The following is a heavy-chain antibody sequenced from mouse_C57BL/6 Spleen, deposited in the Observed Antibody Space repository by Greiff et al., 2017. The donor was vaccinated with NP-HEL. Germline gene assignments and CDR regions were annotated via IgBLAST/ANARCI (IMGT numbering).Heavy chain of an antibody. V-gene: IGHV1-69*01. D-gene: IGHD2-1*01. CDR2: IDPSDSYT. J-gene: IGHJ1*03. CDR3: ARGGEGNYWYCDV. Sequence: QVQLQQPGAELVMPGASVKLSCKASGYTFTSYWMHWVKQRPGQGLEWIGEIDPSDSYTNYNQKFKGKSTLTVDKSSSTAYMQLSSLTSEDSAVYYCARGGEGNYWYCDVWGTGTTVTVSS. CDR1: GYTFTSYW.